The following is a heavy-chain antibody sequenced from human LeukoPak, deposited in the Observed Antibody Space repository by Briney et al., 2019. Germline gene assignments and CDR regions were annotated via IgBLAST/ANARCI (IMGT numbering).Heavy chain of an antibody. CDR3: ARDSGYDSLDAFDI. CDR2: ISAYNGNT. CDR1: GYTFTSYG. Sequence: ASVKVSCKASGYTFTSYGISWVRQAPGQGLEWMGWISAYNGNTNYAQKLQGRVTMTTDTSTSTAYMELRSLRSDDAAVYYCARDSGYDSLDAFDIWGQGTMVTVSS. J-gene: IGHJ3*02. V-gene: IGHV1-18*01. D-gene: IGHD5-12*01.